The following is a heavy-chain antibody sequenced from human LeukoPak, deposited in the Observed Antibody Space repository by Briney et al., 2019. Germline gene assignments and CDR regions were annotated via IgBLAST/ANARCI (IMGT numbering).Heavy chain of an antibody. D-gene: IGHD3-22*01. CDR1: GYTFTSYT. CDR3: VTYYDSSGFWGY. V-gene: IGHV7-4-1*02. Sequence: GASVKASCKTSGYTFTSYTINWVRQAPGQGLEWMGWINTNTGNPTYAQGFTGRFVFSSDTSITTAYLQISSLKAEDTAIYYCVTYYDSSGFWGYWGQGTLVTVSS. J-gene: IGHJ4*02. CDR2: INTNTGNP.